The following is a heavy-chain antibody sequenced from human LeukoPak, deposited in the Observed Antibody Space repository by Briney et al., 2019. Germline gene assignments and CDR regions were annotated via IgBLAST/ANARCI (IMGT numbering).Heavy chain of an antibody. CDR3: ARGSVSGGWYGPGDY. D-gene: IGHD6-19*01. CDR2: IIPIFGTA. Sequence: SVKVSCKASGGTFSSYAISWVRQAPGQGLEWMGGIIPIFGTANYAQKFQGRVTITADESTSTAYMELSRLRSDDTAVYYCARGSVSGGWYGPGDYWGQGTLVTVSS. J-gene: IGHJ4*02. V-gene: IGHV1-69*13. CDR1: GGTFSSYA.